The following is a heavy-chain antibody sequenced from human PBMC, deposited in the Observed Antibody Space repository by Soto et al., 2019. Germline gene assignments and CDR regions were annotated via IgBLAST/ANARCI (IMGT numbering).Heavy chain of an antibody. CDR1: GYTFTSYA. CDR2: INAGNGNT. J-gene: IGHJ4*02. V-gene: IGHV1-3*01. CDR3: ASHYYDSSGYFDY. Sequence: QVQLVQSGAEVKKPGASVKVSCKASGYTFTSYAMHWVRQAPGQRLEWMGWINAGNGNTKYSQKFQGRVTITRDTSASTADMELSSLRSEDTAVYYCASHYYDSSGYFDYWGQGTLVTVSS. D-gene: IGHD3-22*01.